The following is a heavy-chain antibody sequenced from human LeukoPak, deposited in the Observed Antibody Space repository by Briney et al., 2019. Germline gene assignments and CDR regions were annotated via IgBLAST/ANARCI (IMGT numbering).Heavy chain of an antibody. CDR2: ISYDGSNK. CDR1: GFTFSKHA. Sequence: GGSLRLSCAASGFTFSKHAMHWVRQAPGKGLEWVAVISYDGSNKYYADSVKGRFTISRDNSKNTLYLQMNSLRAEDTAVYYCARTLIEYSVSSCYFDYWGQGTLVTVSS. D-gene: IGHD6-6*01. CDR3: ARTLIEYSVSSCYFDY. J-gene: IGHJ4*02. V-gene: IGHV3-30*04.